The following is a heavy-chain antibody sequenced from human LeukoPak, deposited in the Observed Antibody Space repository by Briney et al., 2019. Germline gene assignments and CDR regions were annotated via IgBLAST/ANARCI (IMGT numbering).Heavy chain of an antibody. J-gene: IGHJ5*02. D-gene: IGHD6-6*01. CDR3: ARRSEGISSSGWFDP. CDR2: IKRGGSEH. V-gene: IGHV3-7*01. Sequence: GGSLRLSCAASGFNFSSYWMNWVRQAPGQGLEWVASIKRGGSEHYYVDSVKGRFTISRDNAKNSLYRQMDGLRAEDTAVYYGARRSEGISSSGWFDPWGQGTLVTVSS. CDR1: GFNFSSYW.